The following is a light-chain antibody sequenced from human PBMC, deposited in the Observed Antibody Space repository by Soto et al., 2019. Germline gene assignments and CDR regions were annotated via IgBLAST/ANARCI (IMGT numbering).Light chain of an antibody. CDR1: QNIRTY. CDR3: QQTLSVPRT. V-gene: IGKV1-39*01. CDR2: AAS. Sequence: DIQMTQSPRFLSASVGDRVTITCRASQNIRTYLTWYQQKPGKGPTVLIYAASTLQRGVPSRFSGSTTGTDFTLTITGLQPEDSATYYCQQTLSVPRTFGLGTKVEIE. J-gene: IGKJ1*01.